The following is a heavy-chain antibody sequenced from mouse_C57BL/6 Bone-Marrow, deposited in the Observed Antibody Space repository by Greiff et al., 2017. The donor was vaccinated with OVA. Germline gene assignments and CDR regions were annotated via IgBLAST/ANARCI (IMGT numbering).Heavy chain of an antibody. CDR1: GYSITSGYY. CDR2: ISYDGSN. CDR3: ARPHYYGYAMDY. Sequence: EVKLQESGPGLVKPSQSLSLTCSVTGYSITSGYYWNWIRQFPGNKLEWMGYISYDGSNNYNPSLKNRISITRDTSKNQFFLKLNSVTTEDTATYYCARPHYYGYAMDYWGQGTSVTVSS. D-gene: IGHD1-2*01. J-gene: IGHJ4*01. V-gene: IGHV3-6*01.